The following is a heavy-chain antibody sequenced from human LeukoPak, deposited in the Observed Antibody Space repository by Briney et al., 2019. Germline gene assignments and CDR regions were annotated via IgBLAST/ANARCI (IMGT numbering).Heavy chain of an antibody. CDR3: ARVEGGYYDSSGYLYYFDY. Sequence: SQTLSLTCTVSGGSISSGGYYWSWIRQHPGKGLEWIVYIYYSGSTNYNPSLKSRVTISVDTSKNQFSLKLSSVTAADTAVYYCARVEGGYYDSSGYLYYFDYWGQGTLVTVSS. V-gene: IGHV4-31*03. D-gene: IGHD3-22*01. J-gene: IGHJ4*02. CDR2: IYYSGST. CDR1: GGSISSGGYY.